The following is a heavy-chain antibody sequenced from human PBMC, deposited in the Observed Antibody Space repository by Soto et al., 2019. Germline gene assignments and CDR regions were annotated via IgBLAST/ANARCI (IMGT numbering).Heavy chain of an antibody. V-gene: IGHV2-5*02. CDR3: AHLYYYDSSGYYYVWAFDY. Sequence: ESGPTLVNPTQTLTLTCTFSGFSLSTSGLGVGWIRQPPGKALEWLALIYWDDDKRYSPSLKSRLTITKDTSKNQVVLTMTNMDPVDTATYYCAHLYYYDSSGYYYVWAFDYWGQGTLVTVSS. J-gene: IGHJ4*02. CDR1: GFSLSTSGLG. D-gene: IGHD3-22*01. CDR2: IYWDDDK.